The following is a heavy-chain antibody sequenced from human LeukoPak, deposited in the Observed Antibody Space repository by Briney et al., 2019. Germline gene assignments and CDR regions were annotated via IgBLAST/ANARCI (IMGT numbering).Heavy chain of an antibody. Sequence: PSETLSLTCVVYGGSFSGYYWSWIRQPPGKGLEWIGEINHSGSTNYNPSLKSRVTISVDTSKNQFSLKLSSVTAADTAVYYCARWRLAGYSYGLGGIGIIDAFDIWGQGTMVTVSS. CDR3: ARWRLAGYSYGLGGIGIIDAFDI. CDR1: GGSFSGYY. V-gene: IGHV4-34*01. CDR2: INHSGST. J-gene: IGHJ3*02. D-gene: IGHD5-18*01.